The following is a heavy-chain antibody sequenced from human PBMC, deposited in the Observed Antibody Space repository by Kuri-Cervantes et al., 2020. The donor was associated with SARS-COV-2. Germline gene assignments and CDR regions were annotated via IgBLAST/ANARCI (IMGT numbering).Heavy chain of an antibody. Sequence: GESLKISCVASGFNFSNYGMHWVRQAPGKGLEWVAVIWYDGSDKYYADSVKGRFTISRDNSKNTLSLQMNSLRVEDTAVYYCAKDRGEQWPIYYFDYWAQGALVTVSS. J-gene: IGHJ4*02. V-gene: IGHV3-33*06. CDR2: IWYDGSDK. CDR3: AKDRGEQWPIYYFDY. D-gene: IGHD3-10*01. CDR1: GFNFSNYG.